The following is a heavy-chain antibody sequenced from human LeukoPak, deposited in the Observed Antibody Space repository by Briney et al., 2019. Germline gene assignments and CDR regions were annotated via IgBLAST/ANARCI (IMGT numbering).Heavy chain of an antibody. CDR2: IWYDGSNK. J-gene: IGHJ4*02. CDR1: GFTFSSYG. D-gene: IGHD2-8*01. CDR3: ARGVLFFDY. V-gene: IGHV3-33*01. Sequence: PGGSLRLSCAASGFTFSSYGMHWVRQAPGKGLEWVSVIWYDGSNKYYADSVKGRFTISRDNSKNTLYLQMNSLRAEDTAVYYCARGVLFFDYWGQGTLVTASS.